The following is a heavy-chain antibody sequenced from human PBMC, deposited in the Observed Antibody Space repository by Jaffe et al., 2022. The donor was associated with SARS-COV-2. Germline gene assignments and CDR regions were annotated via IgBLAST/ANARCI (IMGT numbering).Heavy chain of an antibody. D-gene: IGHD1-26*01. CDR1: GFTFSSYE. V-gene: IGHV3-48*03. J-gene: IGHJ4*02. CDR2: ISSSGSTI. Sequence: EVQLVESGGGLVQPGGSLRLSCAASGFTFSSYEMNWVRQAPGKGLEWVSYISSSGSTIYYADSVKGRFTISRDNAKNSLYLQMNSLRAEDTAVYYCARSGGSYLHYYFDYWGQGTLVTVSS. CDR3: ARSGGSYLHYYFDY.